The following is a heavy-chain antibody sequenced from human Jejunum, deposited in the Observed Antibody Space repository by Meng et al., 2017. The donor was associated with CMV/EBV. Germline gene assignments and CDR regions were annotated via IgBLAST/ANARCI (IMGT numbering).Heavy chain of an antibody. Sequence: SGYTFSNFGSSWVRQAPGKGLEWMGWINAYTGDTKYAQNLQGRVTMTTDTSTSTAYMELGSLRSDDTAVYYCARDLCSGGTCYTGFDYWGQGTLVTVSS. CDR1: GYTFSNFG. CDR3: ARDLCSGGTCYTGFDY. D-gene: IGHD2-15*01. V-gene: IGHV1-18*01. CDR2: INAYTGDT. J-gene: IGHJ4*02.